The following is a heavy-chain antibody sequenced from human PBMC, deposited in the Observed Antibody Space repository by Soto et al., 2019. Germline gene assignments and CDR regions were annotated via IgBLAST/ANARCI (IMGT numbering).Heavy chain of an antibody. CDR1: GYSFTSYW. Sequence: RGESLKISCKGSGYSFTSYWIGWVRQMPGKGLEWMGIIYPGDSDTRYSPSFQGQVTISADKSISTAYLQWSSLKASDTAMYYCARQGLLQYHDYYYYYYMDVWGKGTTVTVSS. CDR3: ARQGLLQYHDYYYYYYMDV. D-gene: IGHD4-4*01. V-gene: IGHV5-51*01. J-gene: IGHJ6*03. CDR2: IYPGDSDT.